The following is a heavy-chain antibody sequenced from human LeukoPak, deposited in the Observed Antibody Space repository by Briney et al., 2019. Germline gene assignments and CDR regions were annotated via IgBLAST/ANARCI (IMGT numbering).Heavy chain of an antibody. D-gene: IGHD1-14*01. CDR3: ARHLRNHDAFDI. CDR2: IYYSGST. CDR1: GGSISSYY. Sequence: SETLSLTCTVSGGSISSYYWSWIRQPPGKGLEWIGYIYYSGSTIYNPSLKSRVTISVDTSKNQFSLKLSSVTAADTAVYYCARHLRNHDAFDIWGQGTMVTVSS. J-gene: IGHJ3*02. V-gene: IGHV4-59*08.